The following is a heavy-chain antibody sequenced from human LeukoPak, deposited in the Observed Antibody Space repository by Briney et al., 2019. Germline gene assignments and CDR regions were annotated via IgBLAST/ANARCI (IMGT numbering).Heavy chain of an antibody. V-gene: IGHV3-23*01. D-gene: IGHD3-3*01. CDR1: GFTLSSYA. CDR3: AKDFGARHYFDY. J-gene: IGHJ4*02. Sequence: GGSLRLSCAASGFTLSSYAMSWVRQAPGKGLEWVSAISGSGGSTYYADSVKGRFTISRDNSKNTLYLQMNSLRAEDTAVYYCAKDFGARHYFDYWGQGTLVTVSS. CDR2: ISGSGGST.